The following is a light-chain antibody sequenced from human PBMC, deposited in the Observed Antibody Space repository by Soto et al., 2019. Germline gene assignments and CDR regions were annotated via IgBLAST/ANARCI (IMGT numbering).Light chain of an antibody. Sequence: DIQLTQSPSFLSASVGDRVTITCRASQGISSYLAWYQQKPGKAPKLLIYAASTLQSGVPSRFSGSGSGTEFTLKISSLQPEDFATYYCQQLNSYPLTFGPGTKVDLK. J-gene: IGKJ3*01. CDR3: QQLNSYPLT. V-gene: IGKV1-9*01. CDR1: QGISSY. CDR2: AAS.